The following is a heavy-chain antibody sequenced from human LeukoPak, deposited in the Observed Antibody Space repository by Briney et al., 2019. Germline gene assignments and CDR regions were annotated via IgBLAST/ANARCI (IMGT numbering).Heavy chain of an antibody. D-gene: IGHD1-26*01. V-gene: IGHV3-30*18. CDR2: ISYDGSNK. CDR1: GFTSSTAW. Sequence: PGGSLRLSCAISGFTSSTAWLTWVRQAPGKGLEWVAVISYDGSNKYYADSVKGRFTISRDNSKNTLYLQMNSLRAEDTAVYYCAKAPEWELPACPDYWGQGTLVTVSS. J-gene: IGHJ4*02. CDR3: AKAPEWELPACPDY.